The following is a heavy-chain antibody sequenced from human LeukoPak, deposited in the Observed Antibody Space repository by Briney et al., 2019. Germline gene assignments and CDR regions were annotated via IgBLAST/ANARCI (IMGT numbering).Heavy chain of an antibody. J-gene: IGHJ4*02. Sequence: GASVKVPCKASGYTFTGYYMHWVRQAPGPGLEWMGWINPNSGGTNSAQKFQGRVTMTRDTSISTAYMELSRLTSDDTAVYYCARHPYSGSYHFDYWGQGTLVTVSS. CDR1: GYTFTGYY. CDR2: INPNSGGT. V-gene: IGHV1-2*02. D-gene: IGHD1-26*01. CDR3: ARHPYSGSYHFDY.